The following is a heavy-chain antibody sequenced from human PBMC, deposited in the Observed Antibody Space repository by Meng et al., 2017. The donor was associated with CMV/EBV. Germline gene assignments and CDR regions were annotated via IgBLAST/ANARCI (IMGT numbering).Heavy chain of an antibody. CDR3: AKGKTYYDFWFDY. D-gene: IGHD3-3*01. V-gene: IGHV3-9*01. J-gene: IGHJ4*02. CDR1: GFTFDDYA. CDR2: ISWNSGSI. Sequence: GGPLRLSCAASGFTFDDYAMHWVRQAPGKGLEWVSGISWNSGSIGYADSVKGRFTISRDNAKNSLYLQMNSLRAEDTALYYCAKGKTYYDFWFDYWGQGTLVTVSS.